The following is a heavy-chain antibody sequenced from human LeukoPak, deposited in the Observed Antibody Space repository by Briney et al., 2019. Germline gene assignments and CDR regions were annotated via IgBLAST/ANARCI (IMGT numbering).Heavy chain of an antibody. J-gene: IGHJ4*02. CDR2: VSWDGGST. D-gene: IGHD3-16*02. V-gene: IGHV3-43D*03. Sequence: GGSLRLSCAASGFTFDDYAMHWVRQAPGKGLEWVPLVSWDGGSTYHADSVKGRFTISRDNSKNSLYLQMNSLRAEDTALYYCAKDIGSGSYRYTRWFDYWGQGTLVTVSS. CDR1: GFTFDDYA. CDR3: AKDIGSGSYRYTRWFDY.